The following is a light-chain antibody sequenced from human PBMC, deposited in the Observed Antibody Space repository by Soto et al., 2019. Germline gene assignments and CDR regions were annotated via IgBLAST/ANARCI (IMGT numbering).Light chain of an antibody. CDR3: QQYGGPPWT. CDR2: GAS. J-gene: IGKJ1*01. V-gene: IGKV3-20*01. Sequence: EIVLTQSPGTLSLSPGERATLSCRASQSVSSSWLAWYQQKPGQAPRLLIYGASSRATGVPDRFSGRGSGTDFTLTITRLEPEDSAVFYCQQYGGPPWTFGQGTKVEIK. CDR1: QSVSSSW.